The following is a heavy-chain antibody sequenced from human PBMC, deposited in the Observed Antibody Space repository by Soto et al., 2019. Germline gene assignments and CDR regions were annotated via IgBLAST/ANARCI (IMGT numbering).Heavy chain of an antibody. V-gene: IGHV4-30-4*01. D-gene: IGHD6-13*01. CDR3: ATNEPLLYPGIAAAGRVGVYGMDV. CDR2: IYYSGST. CDR1: GGSISSGDYY. Sequence: QVQLQESGPGLVKPSQTLSLTCTVSGGSISSGDYYWSWIRQPPGKGLEWIGYIYYSGSTYYNPSLKSRVTISVDTSKNQFSLKLSSVTAADTAVYYCATNEPLLYPGIAAAGRVGVYGMDVWGQGTTVTVSS. J-gene: IGHJ6*02.